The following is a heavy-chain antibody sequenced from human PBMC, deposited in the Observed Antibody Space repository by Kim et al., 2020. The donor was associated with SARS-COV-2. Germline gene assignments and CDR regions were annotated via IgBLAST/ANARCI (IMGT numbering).Heavy chain of an antibody. V-gene: IGHV3-74*01. CDR3: ARPSSTSCPCYYMDV. CDR1: GFTSSTYG. J-gene: IGHJ6*03. Sequence: GGSLRLACAASGFTSSTYGTDWVRQDAVKVRVGVSRGNSDWSRRISAVSVKGRFTISRDNAKNPLYLQMNSLRAEDTAVYYCARPSSTSCPCYYMDVWGKGTPATVSS. CDR2: GNSDWSRR. D-gene: IGHD2-2*01.